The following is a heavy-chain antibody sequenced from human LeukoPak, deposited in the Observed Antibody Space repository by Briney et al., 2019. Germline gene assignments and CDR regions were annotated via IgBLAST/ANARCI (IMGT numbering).Heavy chain of an antibody. CDR2: IYPGDSDT. CDR1: GYSFTSYW. J-gene: IGHJ5*02. Sequence: GESLKISCKGSGYSFTSYWIGWVRQMPGKGLEWMGIIYPGDSDTRYSPSFQGQVTISVDKSISTAYLQWSSLKASDTAMYYCATYLEYCSGGSCQERFDPWGQGTLVTVSS. V-gene: IGHV5-51*01. CDR3: ATYLEYCSGGSCQERFDP. D-gene: IGHD2-15*01.